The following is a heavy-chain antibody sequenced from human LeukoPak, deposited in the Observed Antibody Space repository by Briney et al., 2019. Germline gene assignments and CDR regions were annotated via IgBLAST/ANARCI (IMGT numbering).Heavy chain of an antibody. CDR1: GYTFTGYY. V-gene: IGHV1-2*02. CDR3: ARLPDDYYYYGMDV. Sequence: ASVKVSCKASGYTFTGYYMHWVRQAPGQGLEWMGWINPNSGGTNYAQKFQGRVTMTRDTSISTAYMELSRLRSDDTAVYYCARLPDDYYYYGMDVWGQGTAVTVSS. J-gene: IGHJ6*02. CDR2: INPNSGGT.